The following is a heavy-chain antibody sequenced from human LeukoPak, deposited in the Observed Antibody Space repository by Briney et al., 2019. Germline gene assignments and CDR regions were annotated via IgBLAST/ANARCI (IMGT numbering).Heavy chain of an antibody. CDR3: ARVHLQARYYDFWSGYYEGSPFDY. D-gene: IGHD3-3*01. V-gene: IGHV1-18*01. J-gene: IGHJ4*02. CDR1: GYTFTSYG. CDR2: ISAYNGNT. Sequence: GESLKISCKASGYTFTSYGISWVRQAPGQGLEWMGWISAYNGNTNYAQKLQGRVTMTTDTSTSTAYMELRSLRSDDTAVYYCARVHLQARYYDFWSGYYEGSPFDYWGQGTLVTVSS.